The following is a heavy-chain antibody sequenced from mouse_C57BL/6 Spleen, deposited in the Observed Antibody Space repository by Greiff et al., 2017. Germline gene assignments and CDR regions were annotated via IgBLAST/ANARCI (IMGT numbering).Heavy chain of an antibody. CDR1: GYTFTDYN. CDR3: ARRRSAMDY. J-gene: IGHJ4*01. CDR2: INPNNGGT. Sequence: VQLQQSGPELVKPGASVKIPCKASGYTFTDYNMDWVKQSHGKSLDWIGDINPNNGGTIYNQKFKGKATMTVDKSSSTAYMELRSLTSEDTAVYYCARRRSAMDYWGQGTSVTVSS. D-gene: IGHD1-1*01. V-gene: IGHV1-18*01.